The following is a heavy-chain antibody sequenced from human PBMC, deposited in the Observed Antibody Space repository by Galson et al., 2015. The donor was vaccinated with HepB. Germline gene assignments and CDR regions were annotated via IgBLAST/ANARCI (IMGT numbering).Heavy chain of an antibody. D-gene: IGHD2-21*02. CDR1: GFTFSSYP. V-gene: IGHV3-23*01. CDR2: SGLRSSPI. J-gene: IGHJ5*02. Sequence: SLRLSCAASGFTFSSYPMNWVRQAPGKGLEWVSHSGLRSSPIFYADSVKGRFTISRDNSKNTLYLQMDSLRAEDTAVYYCAKDRGGHCGGDCYSSFDPWGQGTLVTVSS. CDR3: AKDRGGHCGGDCYSSFDP.